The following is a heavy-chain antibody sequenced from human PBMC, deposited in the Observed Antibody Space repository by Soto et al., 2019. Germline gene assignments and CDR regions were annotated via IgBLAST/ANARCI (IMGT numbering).Heavy chain of an antibody. J-gene: IGHJ4*02. Sequence: GESLKISCKGSGYSFTSYWIGWVRQMPGKGLEWMGIIYPGDSDTRYSPSFQGQVTISADKSISTAYLQWSSLKATDTDMYYCARRDCRGGSCYLNFDYWGQGTLVTVSS. CDR1: GYSFTSYW. D-gene: IGHD2-15*01. V-gene: IGHV5-51*01. CDR2: IYPGDSDT. CDR3: ARRDCRGGSCYLNFDY.